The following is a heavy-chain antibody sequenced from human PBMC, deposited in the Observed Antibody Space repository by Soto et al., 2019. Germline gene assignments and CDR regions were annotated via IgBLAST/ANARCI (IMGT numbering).Heavy chain of an antibody. CDR2: IVVGSDNT. V-gene: IGHV1-58*02. CDR1: GFSFTSSA. Sequence: SVKVSCKTSGFSFTSSAIQWVRQARGQRLEWIGWIVVGSDNTNYAQKFQERVTITRDLSTNTIYMDLSSLRSEDTAVYYCAASPPFWQNYYYGVMDVWGQGTTVTVS. J-gene: IGHJ6*02. CDR3: AASPPFWQNYYYGVMDV.